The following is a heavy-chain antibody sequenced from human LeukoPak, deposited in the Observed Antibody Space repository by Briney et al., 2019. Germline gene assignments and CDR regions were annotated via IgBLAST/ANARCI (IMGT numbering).Heavy chain of an antibody. Sequence: IHSSGSPTYNPSVKRRVSMSIETSRNQFSLSLSSATAADTAFYYCARRRGGYGEGEFPYWGQGTLVTVSS. CDR3: ARRRGGYGEGEFPY. CDR2: IHSSGSP. J-gene: IGHJ4*02. D-gene: IGHD3-10*01. V-gene: IGHV4-4*09.